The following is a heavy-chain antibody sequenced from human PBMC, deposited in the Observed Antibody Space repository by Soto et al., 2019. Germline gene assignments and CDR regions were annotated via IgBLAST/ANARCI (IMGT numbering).Heavy chain of an antibody. CDR1: GFTFSSYT. J-gene: IGHJ4*02. CDR2: ISYDGSDK. D-gene: IGHD5-12*01. Sequence: QVQLVESGGGVVQPGRSLRLSCAASGFTFSSYTMHWVRQTPGKGLEWVAVISYDGSDKYYADSVTGRFTISRDNAKNTLYLQINSLRLGDKSVYYCCREYSLAVGAAGYWGQRSLVTVSS. V-gene: IGHV3-30-3*01. CDR3: CREYSLAVGAAGY.